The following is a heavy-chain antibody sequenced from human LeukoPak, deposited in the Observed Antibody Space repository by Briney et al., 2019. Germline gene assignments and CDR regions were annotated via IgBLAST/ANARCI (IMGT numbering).Heavy chain of an antibody. V-gene: IGHV3-7*01. Sequence: GGSLRLSCVASGFTFSSYWMTWVRQAPGKRLEWGANIKTDGSLIYYVDSVTGRFTISRDNAKNSLYLQMNSLRVEDTAVYYCARDLNWETYWGQGTLVSVSS. J-gene: IGHJ4*02. CDR3: ARDLNWETY. CDR2: IKTDGSLI. CDR1: GFTFSSYW. D-gene: IGHD7-27*01.